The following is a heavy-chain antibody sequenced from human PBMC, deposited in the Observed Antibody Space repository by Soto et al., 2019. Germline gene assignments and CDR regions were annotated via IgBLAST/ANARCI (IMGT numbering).Heavy chain of an antibody. J-gene: IGHJ4*02. CDR2: ISWNSGSI. V-gene: IGHV3-9*01. D-gene: IGHD2-15*01. Sequence: EVQLVESGGGLVQPGRSLRLSCAASGFTFDDYAMHWVRQAPGKGLEWVSGISWNSGSIGYADSVKGRFTISRDNAKNSLYLQMNSLRAEDTALYYCAKDVCSGGSCVYYFDYWGQGTLVTVSS. CDR1: GFTFDDYA. CDR3: AKDVCSGGSCVYYFDY.